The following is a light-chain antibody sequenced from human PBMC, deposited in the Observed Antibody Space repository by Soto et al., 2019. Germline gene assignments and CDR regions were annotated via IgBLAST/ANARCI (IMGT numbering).Light chain of an antibody. Sequence: EIVLTQSPGTLSLSPGERATLSCRASQSVSNNYLAWYQQKPGQAPRLLIYGASSRATGIPDRFSGSGSGTDFALTISRLEPEDFAVYYCQQYKNWPPITFGQGTRLEIK. CDR2: GAS. J-gene: IGKJ5*01. CDR1: QSVSNNY. V-gene: IGKV3-20*01. CDR3: QQYKNWPPIT.